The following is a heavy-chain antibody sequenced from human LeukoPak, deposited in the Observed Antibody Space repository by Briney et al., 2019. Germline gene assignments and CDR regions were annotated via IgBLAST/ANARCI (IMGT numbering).Heavy chain of an antibody. J-gene: IGHJ4*02. CDR2: INWNGGST. CDR3: ARDGEGATPGGFDY. D-gene: IGHD1-26*01. V-gene: IGHV3-20*04. CDR1: GFTFDDYG. Sequence: PPGGSLRLSCAASGFTFDDYGMSWVRQAPGKGLEWVSGINWNGGSTGYADSVKGRFTISRDNAENSLYLQMNTLRAEDTALYYCARDGEGATPGGFDYWGQGTLVTVSS.